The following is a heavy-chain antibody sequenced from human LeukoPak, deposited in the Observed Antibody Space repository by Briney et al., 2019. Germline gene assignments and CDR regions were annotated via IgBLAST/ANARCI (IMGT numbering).Heavy chain of an antibody. J-gene: IGHJ6*03. V-gene: IGHV4-4*09. CDR1: GGSISSYY. CDR2: IYTSGST. Sequence: SETLSLTCTVSGGSISSYYWRWIRQPPGKGLEWIGYIYTSGSTNYNPSLKSRVTISVDTTKNQFSLKLSSVTAADTAVYYCARHPEYYYYYMDVWGKGTTVTVSS. CDR3: ARHPEYYYYYMDV.